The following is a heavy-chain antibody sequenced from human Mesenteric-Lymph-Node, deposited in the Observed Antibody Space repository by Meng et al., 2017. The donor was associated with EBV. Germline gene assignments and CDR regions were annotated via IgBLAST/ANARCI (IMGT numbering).Heavy chain of an antibody. CDR1: GYTFTSYF. V-gene: IGHV1-2*06. CDR3: ARGANPFYYDSNGYRPRFDY. CDR2: INANDGGT. J-gene: IGHJ4*02. Sequence: QVQLVQVGGEVKKPGASVSISGKASGYTFTSYFVHWVRQAPGQGLEWMGRINANDGGTKCPQEFQGRVTMTRDSSISTAYMELSRLRSDDTAVYYCARGANPFYYDSNGYRPRFDYWGQGALVTVSS. D-gene: IGHD3-22*01.